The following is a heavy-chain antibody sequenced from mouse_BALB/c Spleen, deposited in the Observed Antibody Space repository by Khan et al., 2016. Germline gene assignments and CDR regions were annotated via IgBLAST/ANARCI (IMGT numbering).Heavy chain of an antibody. CDR3: ASLTGTIAY. D-gene: IGHD4-1*01. CDR2: IRNKAGGYTT. V-gene: IGHV7-3*02. Sequence: EVELVESGGGLVQTGGSLRLSCATSGFTFTDYYMTWVRQPPGKALEWLGFIRNKAGGYTTEYSASVKGRFTISRDNSQSILYLQMNTLRAADSATYYCASLTGTIAYWGQGTLVTVSA. CDR1: GFTFTDYY. J-gene: IGHJ3*01.